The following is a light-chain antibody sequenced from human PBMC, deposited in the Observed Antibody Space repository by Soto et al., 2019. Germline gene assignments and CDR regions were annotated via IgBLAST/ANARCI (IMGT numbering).Light chain of an antibody. CDR3: QQSYYNPT. J-gene: IGKJ1*01. CDR1: QSVFKY. CDR2: DTS. Sequence: DIQMTQSPSSLSASVGDRVTITCRASQSVFKYLHWYQQKPGRAPNLLIYDTSTLQSGVPSRFSGSGSGTDFTLTISSLQHEDFATYYCQQSYYNPTFGQGTKVEIK. V-gene: IGKV1-39*01.